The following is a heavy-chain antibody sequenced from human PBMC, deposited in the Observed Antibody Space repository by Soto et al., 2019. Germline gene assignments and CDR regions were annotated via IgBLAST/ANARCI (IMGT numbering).Heavy chain of an antibody. CDR1: GFTFSSYG. V-gene: IGHV3-33*01. D-gene: IGHD2-21*01. Sequence: QVQLVESGGGVVQPGRSLRLSCAASGFTFSSYGMHWVRQAPGKGLEWVAVIWYDGSNKYYADSVKGRFTISRDNSKNTLYLQMNSLRAEDTAVYYCAAIKGGAKGDAFDIWGQGTMVTVSS. CDR3: AAIKGGAKGDAFDI. J-gene: IGHJ3*02. CDR2: IWYDGSNK.